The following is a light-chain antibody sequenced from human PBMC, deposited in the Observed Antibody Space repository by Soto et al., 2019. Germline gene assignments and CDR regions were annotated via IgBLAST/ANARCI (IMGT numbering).Light chain of an antibody. CDR1: QSVSSSY. CDR3: QKYGSSPLFT. Sequence: EIVLTQSPGTLSLSPGERATLSCRASQSVSSSYLAWYQQKPGQAPRLLIYGASSRATGIPDRFSGSGSGTDFNLTISRLEPEDFEVYYCQKYGSSPLFTFGPGTKVDIK. V-gene: IGKV3-20*01. J-gene: IGKJ3*01. CDR2: GAS.